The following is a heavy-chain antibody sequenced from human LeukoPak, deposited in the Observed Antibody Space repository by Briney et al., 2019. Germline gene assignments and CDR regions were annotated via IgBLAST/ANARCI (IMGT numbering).Heavy chain of an antibody. CDR1: GFTFSSYS. CDR3: ARHIGFDAFDI. J-gene: IGHJ3*02. V-gene: IGHV3-53*04. CDR2: IYSAGST. Sequence: PGGSLRLSCAASGFTFSSYSMNWVRQAPGKGLEWVSLIYSAGSTYYADSVKGRSTISRHNSRNTLYLQMNSLRAEDTAVYYCARHIGFDAFDIWGQGTMVTVSS.